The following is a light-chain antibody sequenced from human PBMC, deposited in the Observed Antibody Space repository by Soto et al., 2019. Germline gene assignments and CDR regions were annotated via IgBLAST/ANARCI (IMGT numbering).Light chain of an antibody. CDR2: DAS. CDR3: QQRNVWPTIT. Sequence: VLTQSPSTLSLSPGERATLSCRASQSIRTSLAWYQQKPGQAPRLVIFDASNRANGVPARFGGSGSGTDFTLTINSLEPEDFAVYYCQQRNVWPTITFGQGTRLEI. J-gene: IGKJ5*01. CDR1: QSIRTS. V-gene: IGKV3-11*01.